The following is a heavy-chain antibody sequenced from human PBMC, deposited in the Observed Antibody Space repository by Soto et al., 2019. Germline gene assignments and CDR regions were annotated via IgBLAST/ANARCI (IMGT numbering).Heavy chain of an antibody. CDR1: XXXYSTYV. CDR2: ITGGNGGT. J-gene: IGHJ6*02. CDR3: XXXXXXXXIYXXFFGLDV. Sequence: QVQLVQSGTEVRKPGASVKVSCXXXXXXYSTYVLHWXXQAPGXXFEWMGWITGGNGGTEYSQRFQGRINITWDTSATTVYMELTSLSXXXTXXXXXXXXXXXXXIYXXFFGLDVWGQGTAVSVSS. V-gene: IGHV1-3*01.